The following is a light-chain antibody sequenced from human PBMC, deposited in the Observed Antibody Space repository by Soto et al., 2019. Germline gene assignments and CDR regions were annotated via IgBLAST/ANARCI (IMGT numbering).Light chain of an antibody. CDR2: EVS. CDR1: SSDVGAYNY. V-gene: IGLV2-14*01. Sequence: QSVLTQPASVSGSPGQSITISCTGTSSDVGAYNYVSWYQQHPGQAPKLMIFEVSYRPSGVSNRFSGSKSGNTASLTISGLQPEDEADYYCGSYSGRYTFVFGTGTKLTVL. J-gene: IGLJ1*01. CDR3: GSYSGRYTFV.